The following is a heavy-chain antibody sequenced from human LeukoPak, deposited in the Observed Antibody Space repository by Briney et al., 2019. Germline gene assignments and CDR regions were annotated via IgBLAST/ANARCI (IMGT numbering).Heavy chain of an antibody. D-gene: IGHD2-2*01. Sequence: GGSLRLSCAASGFTFSSYSMNWVRQAPGKGLEWVSSISSSSSYIYYADSVKGRFTISRDNAKNSLYLQMNSLRAEDTAVYYCARSLVVQAAKCFDYWGQGTLVTVSS. CDR2: ISSSSSYI. V-gene: IGHV3-21*01. CDR1: GFTFSSYS. CDR3: ARSLVVQAAKCFDY. J-gene: IGHJ4*02.